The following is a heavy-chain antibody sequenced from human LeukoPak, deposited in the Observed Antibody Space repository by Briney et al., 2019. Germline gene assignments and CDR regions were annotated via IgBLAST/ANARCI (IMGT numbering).Heavy chain of an antibody. CDR3: AREGVDSSGCYSLYYFDY. D-gene: IGHD3-22*01. V-gene: IGHV1-69*13. Sequence: ASVKVSCKASGGTFSSYAISWVRQAPGQGLEWMGGIIPIFGTANYAQKFQGRVTITADESTSTAYMELSSLRSEDTAVYYCAREGVDSSGCYSLYYFDYWGQGTLVTVSS. CDR2: IIPIFGTA. CDR1: GGTFSSYA. J-gene: IGHJ4*02.